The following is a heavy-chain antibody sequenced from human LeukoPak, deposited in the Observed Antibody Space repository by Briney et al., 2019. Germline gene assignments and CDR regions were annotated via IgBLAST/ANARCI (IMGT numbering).Heavy chain of an antibody. J-gene: IGHJ4*02. CDR2: IYYSGST. V-gene: IGHV4-59*01. CDR1: GGSISSYY. Sequence: SETLSLTCTVSGGSISSYYWNWIRQPPGKGLEWIGYIYYSGSTNYNPSLKSRVTISVDTSKNQFSLKLSSVTAADMAVYYCARDWFPSHWGQGTLVTVSS. D-gene: IGHD3-10*01. CDR3: ARDWFPSH.